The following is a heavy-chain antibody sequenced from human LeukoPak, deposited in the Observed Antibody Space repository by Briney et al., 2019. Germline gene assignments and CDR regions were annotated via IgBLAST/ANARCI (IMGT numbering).Heavy chain of an antibody. CDR1: GGTFSSYA. D-gene: IGHD3-10*01. J-gene: IGHJ4*02. CDR3: ARGPMFGSGSYYNY. V-gene: IGHV1-69*05. Sequence: EASVKVSCKASGGTFSSYAINWVRQAPGQGLEWMGGIIPIFGTANYAQKFQGRVTITTDESTSTAYMELSSLRSEDTAVYYCARGPMFGSGSYYNYWGQGTLVTVSS. CDR2: IIPIFGTA.